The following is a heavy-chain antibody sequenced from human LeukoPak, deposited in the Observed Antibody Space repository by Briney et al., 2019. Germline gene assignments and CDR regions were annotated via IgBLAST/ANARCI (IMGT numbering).Heavy chain of an antibody. J-gene: IGHJ4*02. CDR3: ARASPPRGYYDSSGLNY. CDR1: GYTFTGYY. CDR2: INPNSGGT. Sequence: ASVKVSCKASGYTFTGYYIHWVRQAPGQGLEWMGWINPNSGGTNCVQKFQGRITMTRDTSISTAYMELSRLRSDDTAVYYCARASPPRGYYDSSGLNYWGQGTLVTVSS. V-gene: IGHV1-2*02. D-gene: IGHD3-22*01.